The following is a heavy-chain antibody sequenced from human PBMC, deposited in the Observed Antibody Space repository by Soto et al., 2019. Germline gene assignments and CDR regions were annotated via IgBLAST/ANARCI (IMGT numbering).Heavy chain of an antibody. CDR1: GFTFSSYG. J-gene: IGHJ6*02. CDR3: ARDTTGYSSGWYWGNYYYGMDV. CDR2: IWYDGSNK. Sequence: QVQLVESGGGVVQPGRSLRLSCAASGFTFSSYGMHWVRQAPGQGLEWVAVIWYDGSNKYYADSVKGRFTISRDNSKNTLYLQMNSLRAEDTAVYYCARDTTGYSSGWYWGNYYYGMDVWGQGTTVTVSS. D-gene: IGHD6-19*01. V-gene: IGHV3-33*01.